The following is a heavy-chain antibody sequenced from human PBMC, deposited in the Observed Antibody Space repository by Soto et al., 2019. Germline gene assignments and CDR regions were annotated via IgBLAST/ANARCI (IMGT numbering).Heavy chain of an antibody. V-gene: IGHV1-2*04. CDR2: INPNSGGT. CDR3: AREWDTDYYFDY. CDR1: GYTFTDYY. J-gene: IGHJ4*02. D-gene: IGHD5-18*01. Sequence: ASVKVSCKASGYTFTDYYMHWVRQAPGQGLEWMGWINPNSGGTNYAQKFQGWVTMTRDTSISTAYMELSRLRSDDTAVYYCAREWDTDYYFDYWGQGTLVTVSS.